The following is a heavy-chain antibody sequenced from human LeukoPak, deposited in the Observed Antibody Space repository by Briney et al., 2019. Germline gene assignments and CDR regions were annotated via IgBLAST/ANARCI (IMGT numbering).Heavy chain of an antibody. CDR1: GYTLTELS. Sequence: GASVKVSCKVSGYTLTELSMHWVRQAPGKGLEWMGGFDPEDGETIYAQKFQGRVTMTEDTSTGKAYMELSSLRSEDTAVYYCATNYYDSSGYFMFDYWGQGTLVTVSS. D-gene: IGHD3-22*01. V-gene: IGHV1-24*01. CDR3: ATNYYDSSGYFMFDY. CDR2: FDPEDGET. J-gene: IGHJ4*02.